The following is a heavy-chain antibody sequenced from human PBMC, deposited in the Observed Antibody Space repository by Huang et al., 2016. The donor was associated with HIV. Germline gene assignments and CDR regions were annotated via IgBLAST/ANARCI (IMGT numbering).Heavy chain of an antibody. D-gene: IGHD4-17*01. V-gene: IGHV1-69*01. CDR3: AKVQLGSYGDYDVLY. CDR2: IIPVFGTP. Sequence: GVSLRQCVGGWERQVPGQEVCGMGGIIPVFGTPNYARKFQGRVTSTAVDSTDTTYVEVSSRRSEDTALYYCAKVQLGSYGDYDVLYWGQGTLVTVSS. CDR1: GVSLRQCV. J-gene: IGHJ4*02.